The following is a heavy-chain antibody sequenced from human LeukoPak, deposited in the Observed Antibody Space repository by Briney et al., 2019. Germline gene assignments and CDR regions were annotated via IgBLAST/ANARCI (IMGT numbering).Heavy chain of an antibody. D-gene: IGHD5-12*01. V-gene: IGHV3-23*01. CDR1: GFTFSSYV. CDR2: ISASGATT. J-gene: IGHJ4*02. Sequence: GGSLRLSCAASGFTFSSYVMSWVRQTPGKGLEWVSYISASGATTYFADSVKGRFTISRDNSKNTLYLQMNSLRAEDTAVYYCARPRGYADPNFDYWGQGTLVTVSS. CDR3: ARPRGYADPNFDY.